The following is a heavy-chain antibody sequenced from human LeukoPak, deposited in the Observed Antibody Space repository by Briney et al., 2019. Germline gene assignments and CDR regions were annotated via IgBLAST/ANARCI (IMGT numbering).Heavy chain of an antibody. CDR1: GFTFSSYW. D-gene: IGHD2-21*01. CDR3: ARAGVMGGFDI. V-gene: IGHV3-74*01. Sequence: GGSLRLSCAASGFTFSSYWMHWVRQAPGKGLVWVSRINTDGSTTNYADSVKGRFTISRDNAKNTLYLQMNSLRAEDTAVYYCARAGVMGGFDIWGHGTMVTVSS. J-gene: IGHJ3*02. CDR2: INTDGSTT.